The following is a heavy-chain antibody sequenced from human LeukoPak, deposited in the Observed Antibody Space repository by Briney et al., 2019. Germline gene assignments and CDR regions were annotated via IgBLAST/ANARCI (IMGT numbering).Heavy chain of an antibody. CDR3: ATEGPDDSKVIVCFYYYGMDV. J-gene: IGHJ6*02. CDR2: FDPEDGET. D-gene: IGHD3-16*02. Sequence: ASVKVSCKVSGYTLTELSMHWVRQAPGKGLEWMGGFDPEDGETIYAQKFQGRVTMTEDTSTDTAYMELSSLRSEDTAVYYRATEGPDDSKVIVCFYYYGMDVWGQGTTVTVSS. CDR1: GYTLTELS. V-gene: IGHV1-24*01.